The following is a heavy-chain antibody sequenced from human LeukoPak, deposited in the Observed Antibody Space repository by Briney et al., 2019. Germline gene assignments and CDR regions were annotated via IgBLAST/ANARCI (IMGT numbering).Heavy chain of an antibody. CDR1: GYTFNHHG. CDR3: ARDPSNTSGRYQYFDL. CDR2: ISAYSGDT. V-gene: IGHV1-18*01. D-gene: IGHD6-19*01. Sequence: GGSVRVSCKASGYTFNHHGITWVRQAPGQGLEWMGWISAYSGDTKYAQEFQGRVTMTTDTPTTTAYMELRSLRYDDTALYYCARDPSNTSGRYQYFDLWGRGTLVTVSS. J-gene: IGHJ2*01.